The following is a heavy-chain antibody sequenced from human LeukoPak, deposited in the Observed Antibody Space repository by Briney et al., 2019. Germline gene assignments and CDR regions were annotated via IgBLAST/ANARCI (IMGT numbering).Heavy chain of an antibody. V-gene: IGHV1-2*04. Sequence: ASVKVSCKASGYTFTGYYMHWVRQAPGQGLEWMGWINPNSGGTNYAQKFQGWVTMTRDTSISTAYMELSRLRSVDMAVYYCARSDFYCSGGSCYRYYFDYWGQGTLVTVSS. CDR3: ARSDFYCSGGSCYRYYFDY. J-gene: IGHJ4*02. CDR1: GYTFTGYY. CDR2: INPNSGGT. D-gene: IGHD2-15*01.